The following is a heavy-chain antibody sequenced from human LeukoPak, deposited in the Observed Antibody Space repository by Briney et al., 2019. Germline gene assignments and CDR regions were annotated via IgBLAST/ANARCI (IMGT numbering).Heavy chain of an antibody. CDR1: GLSFSSYE. CDR3: ASLYSYDY. D-gene: IGHD5-18*01. J-gene: IGHJ4*02. V-gene: IGHV3-48*03. CDR2: ISSSATTT. Sequence: RSGGSLRLSCSASGLSFSSYEINWVRQAPGKGLHWFSHISSSATTTYYADSVKGLFTITRDNANNSLYLQMNSLRAGDTAVYYCASLYSYDYWGQGTLVTVSS.